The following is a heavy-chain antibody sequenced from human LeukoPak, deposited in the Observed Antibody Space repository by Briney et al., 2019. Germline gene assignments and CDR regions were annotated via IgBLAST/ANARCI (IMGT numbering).Heavy chain of an antibody. D-gene: IGHD3-22*01. CDR1: GYTFTGYY. V-gene: IGHV1-2*02. J-gene: IGHJ4*02. CDR3: AKNYYDSSGYYYIDGPYFDY. CDR2: LNPNSGGT. Sequence: ASVKVSCKASGYTFTGYYMHWVRQAPGQGLEWMGWLNPNSGGTNYAQKFQGRVTMTRDTSISTAYMELSRLRSDDTAVYYCAKNYYDSSGYYYIDGPYFDYWGQGTLVTVSS.